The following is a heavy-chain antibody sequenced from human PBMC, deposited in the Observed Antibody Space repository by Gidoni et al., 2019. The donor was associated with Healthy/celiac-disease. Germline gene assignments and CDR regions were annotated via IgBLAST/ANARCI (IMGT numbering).Heavy chain of an antibody. V-gene: IGHV1-69*01. CDR1: GGTFSSYA. CDR3: ARGPPYCSGGSCYDSGNWFDP. J-gene: IGHJ5*02. D-gene: IGHD2-15*01. Sequence: QVQLVQSGAEVKKPGSSVKVSCKASGGTFSSYAIRWVRQAPGQGLEWMGGIIPIFGTANYAQKFQGRVTITADESTSTAYMELSSLRSEDTAVYYCARGPPYCSGGSCYDSGNWFDPWGQGTLVTVSS. CDR2: IIPIFGTA.